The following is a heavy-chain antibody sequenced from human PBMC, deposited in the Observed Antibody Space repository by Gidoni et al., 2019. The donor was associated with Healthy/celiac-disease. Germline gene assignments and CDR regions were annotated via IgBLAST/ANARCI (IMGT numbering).Heavy chain of an antibody. V-gene: IGHV4-30-4*01. Sequence: QVQLQESGPGLVKPPQTLSPTCTVSGGAISSGDYYWSWIRQPPGKGLEWIGYISYSGSTYYNPSLQSRVTISVDTSKNQFSLKLGSVTAADTAVYYCARVKRYNWFDPWGQGTLVTVSS. CDR1: GGAISSGDYY. J-gene: IGHJ5*02. CDR2: ISYSGST. D-gene: IGHD1-1*01. CDR3: ARVKRYNWFDP.